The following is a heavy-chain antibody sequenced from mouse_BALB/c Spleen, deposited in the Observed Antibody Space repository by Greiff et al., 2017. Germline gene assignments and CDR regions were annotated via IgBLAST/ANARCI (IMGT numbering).Heavy chain of an antibody. D-gene: IGHD1-2*01. V-gene: IGHV3-2*02. Sequence: EVKLVESGPGLVKPSQSLSLTCTVTGYSITSDYAWYWIRQFPGNKLEWMGYISYSGSTSYNPTLKSRISITRDTSKNQFFLQLNSVTTEDTATYYCARWGVRRRDYAMDYWGQGTSVTVSS. J-gene: IGHJ4*01. CDR2: ISYSGST. CDR1: GYSITSDYA. CDR3: ARWGVRRRDYAMDY.